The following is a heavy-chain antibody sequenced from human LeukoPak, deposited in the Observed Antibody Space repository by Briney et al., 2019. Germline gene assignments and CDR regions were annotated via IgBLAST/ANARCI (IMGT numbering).Heavy chain of an antibody. CDR1: GITVTDSH. Sequence: GGSLRLSCAASGITVTDSHMNWVRQAPGKGLEWVSVVYGDDSTDYADSVKGRFAISRDNSKTPIYLQMSSLRADDTAVYFCARHVSYGDYIAFDYWGQGILVTVSS. CDR2: VYGDDST. D-gene: IGHD4-17*01. V-gene: IGHV3-66*04. CDR3: ARHVSYGDYIAFDY. J-gene: IGHJ4*02.